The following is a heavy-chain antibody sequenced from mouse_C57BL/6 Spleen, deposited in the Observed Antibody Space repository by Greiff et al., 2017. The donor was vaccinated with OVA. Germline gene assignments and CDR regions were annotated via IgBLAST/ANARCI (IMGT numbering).Heavy chain of an antibody. Sequence: QVQLQQPGAELVKPGASVKMSCKASGYTFTSYWITWVKQRPGQGLEWIGDIYPGSGSTNYNEKFKSKATLTVDTSSSTAYMQLSSLTSEDSAVYYCARRDYSNYVGWFAYWGQGTLVTVSA. J-gene: IGHJ3*01. D-gene: IGHD2-5*01. CDR2: IYPGSGST. CDR3: ARRDYSNYVGWFAY. CDR1: GYTFTSYW. V-gene: IGHV1-55*01.